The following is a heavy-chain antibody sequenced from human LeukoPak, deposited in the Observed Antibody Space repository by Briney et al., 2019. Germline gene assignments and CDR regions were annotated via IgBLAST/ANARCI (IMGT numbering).Heavy chain of an antibody. CDR2: INYSGST. Sequence: SSETLSLTCTVSGGSISSSTYYWGWIRQPPGKGLEWIGTINYSGSTFYNPSLKSRVTISVDTSKNQFSLKLSSVTAADTAVYYCARENWNVRGLFDYWGQGTLVTVSS. CDR1: GGSISSSTYY. V-gene: IGHV4-39*07. J-gene: IGHJ4*02. D-gene: IGHD1-1*01. CDR3: ARENWNVRGLFDY.